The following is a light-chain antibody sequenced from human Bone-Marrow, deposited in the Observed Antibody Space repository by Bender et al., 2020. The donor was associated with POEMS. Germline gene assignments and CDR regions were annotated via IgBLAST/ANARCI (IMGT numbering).Light chain of an antibody. CDR1: ALPKQY. Sequence: SHELTQPPSVSVFPGQTARITCSGDALPKQYAYWYRQRPGQAPVMLIYKDTERPSGIPERFSGSSSGTTVTLTITGVQAEDEADYYCQSADSGGTSLLFGGGTKVTVL. CDR3: QSADSGGTSLL. V-gene: IGLV3-25*03. J-gene: IGLJ2*01. CDR2: KDT.